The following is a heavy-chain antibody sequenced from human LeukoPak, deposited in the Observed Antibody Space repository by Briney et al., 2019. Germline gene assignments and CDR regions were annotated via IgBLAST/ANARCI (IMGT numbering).Heavy chain of an antibody. J-gene: IGHJ3*02. D-gene: IGHD6-19*01. Sequence: PGGSLRLSCAASRFTFSSYWMTWVRQAPGKGLEWVANIKQDGSEQYYVGSVKGRFTISRDNTKNSLFLQMNSLRSEDTAVYYCARETPLAVAGNFCDAFDIWGQGTMVTVSS. CDR2: IKQDGSEQ. CDR3: ARETPLAVAGNFCDAFDI. V-gene: IGHV3-7*05. CDR1: RFTFSSYW.